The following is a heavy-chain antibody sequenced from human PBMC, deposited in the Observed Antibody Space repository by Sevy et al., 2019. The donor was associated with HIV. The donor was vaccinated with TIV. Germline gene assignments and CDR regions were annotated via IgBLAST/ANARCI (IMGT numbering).Heavy chain of an antibody. CDR3: ANTLTTGGYFDY. V-gene: IGHV3-23*01. CDR1: GFTFGNYA. CDR2: VGSSGADT. J-gene: IGHJ4*02. D-gene: IGHD1-1*01. Sequence: GGSLRLSCAASGFTFGNYAMRWVRQAPGKGLEWVSSVGSSGADTFYADSVKGRFTISRDNSKNTLYLQMNSLRVEDTAVYYCANTLTTGGYFDYWGQGTLVTVSS.